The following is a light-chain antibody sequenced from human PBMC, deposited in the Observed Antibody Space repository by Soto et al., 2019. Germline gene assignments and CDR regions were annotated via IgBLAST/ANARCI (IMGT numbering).Light chain of an antibody. Sequence: EIVWAQSPGTLSLSPGERATLSCRASQSVSSSYLAWYQQKPGQAPRLIIYGASSRATGIPDRFSGSGSGTDFTLTISRLEPEDFAVYYGQQYGSSPPWTFGQGTKVDI. CDR2: GAS. CDR3: QQYGSSPPWT. V-gene: IGKV3-20*01. CDR1: QSVSSSY. J-gene: IGKJ1*01.